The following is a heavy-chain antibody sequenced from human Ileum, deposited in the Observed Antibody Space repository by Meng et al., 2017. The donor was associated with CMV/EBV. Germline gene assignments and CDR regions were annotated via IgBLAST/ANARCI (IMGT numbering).Heavy chain of an antibody. J-gene: IGHJ4*02. V-gene: IGHV2-5*02. CDR3: VHRSYSGQDDY. CDR2: IYWDDDT. Sequence: ITLKESCPTLVKPTQTLTLTCTFSGFSFSTSKAGVGWIRLPPGKALEWLALIYWDDDTRYNPSLKTRLTITKDTSKNQVILTMTKMDPADTATYFCVHRSYSGQDDYWGQGALVTVSS. D-gene: IGHD5-12*01. CDR1: GFSFSTSKAG.